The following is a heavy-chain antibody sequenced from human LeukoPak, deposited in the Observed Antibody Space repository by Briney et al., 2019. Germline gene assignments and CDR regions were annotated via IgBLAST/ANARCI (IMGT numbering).Heavy chain of an antibody. V-gene: IGHV4-59*08. D-gene: IGHD2/OR15-2a*01. Sequence: PSETLSLTCAVYGGSFSGYNWNWIRQSPGKGLEWIGNVYNSGSTNYNPSLKSRVTISVDTSKNRFSLKLSSVTAADTAVYYCASFSFRLGYFDYWGQGTLVTVSS. J-gene: IGHJ4*02. CDR3: ASFSFRLGYFDY. CDR2: VYNSGST. CDR1: GGSFSGYN.